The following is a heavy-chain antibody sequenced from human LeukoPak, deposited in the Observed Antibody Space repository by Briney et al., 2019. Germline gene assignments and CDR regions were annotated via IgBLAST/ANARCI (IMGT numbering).Heavy chain of an antibody. CDR2: VSPYNGNT. CDR1: GYTFTSYA. Sequence: ASVKVSCKASGYTFTSYAMNWVRQAPGQGLEWMGWVSPYNGNTKYAQKFQGGVTMTTDTSTTTAYMELRSLRSDDTAVYYCATLTHYYDSWFDPWGQGTLVTVSS. J-gene: IGHJ5*02. V-gene: IGHV1-18*01. D-gene: IGHD3-22*01. CDR3: ATLTHYYDSWFDP.